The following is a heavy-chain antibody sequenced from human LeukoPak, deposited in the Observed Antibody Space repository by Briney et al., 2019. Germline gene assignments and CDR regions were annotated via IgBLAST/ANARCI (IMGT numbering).Heavy chain of an antibody. CDR1: GGSISSYY. D-gene: IGHD6-19*01. CDR2: IYYSGTT. V-gene: IGHV4-59*08. Sequence: SETLSLTCTVSGGSISSYYWSWIRQPPGKWLEWIGSIYYSGTTNYNPSLKSRVTISVDTSKNQFSLKLSSVTAADTAVYYCATRYSSGWYPFDYWGQGTLVTVSS. J-gene: IGHJ4*02. CDR3: ATRYSSGWYPFDY.